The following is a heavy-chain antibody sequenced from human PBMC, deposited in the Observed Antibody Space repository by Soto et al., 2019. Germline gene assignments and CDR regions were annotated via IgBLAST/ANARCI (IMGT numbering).Heavy chain of an antibody. D-gene: IGHD4-17*01. CDR1: GFTFSDYY. CDR3: ARDGRHDYGPRGYYYYGMDV. J-gene: IGHJ6*02. Sequence: QVQLVESGGGLVKPGGSLRLSCAASGFTFSDYYMSWIRQAPGKGLEWVSYISSSGSTIYYADSVKGRFTISRDNAKNSRYLQMNSLRAEDTAVYYCARDGRHDYGPRGYYYYGMDVWGQGTTVTVSS. CDR2: ISSSGSTI. V-gene: IGHV3-11*01.